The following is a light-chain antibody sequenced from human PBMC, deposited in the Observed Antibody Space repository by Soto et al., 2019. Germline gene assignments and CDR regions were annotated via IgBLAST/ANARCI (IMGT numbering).Light chain of an antibody. CDR1: QILLYNNTYNY. V-gene: IGKV2-28*01. Sequence: VMGQPPLSLPVSPGEPASISWGSSQILLYNNTYNYLDWYVQKPGQSPQLLIYFGSNRAPGVRARFSGSGSGPDFTLKINRVEAEDVRTYYCMQALQSLTFGQGTRLEIK. CDR3: MQALQSLT. J-gene: IGKJ5*01. CDR2: FGS.